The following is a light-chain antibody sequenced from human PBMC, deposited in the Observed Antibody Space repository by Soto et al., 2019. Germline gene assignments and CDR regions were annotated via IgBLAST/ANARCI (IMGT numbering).Light chain of an antibody. CDR2: GAS. CDR3: HQSYSGHYT. J-gene: IGKJ2*01. Sequence: DVKITQCRPSLSACVGDKMHRTCPASQSTIKSLHWYQQRPGKARTLLIFGASNLHNGVPPRFSGLGSGKHFTLTTTTSQPEDAATYSCHQSYSGHYTFGKGNKV. V-gene: IGKV1-39*01. CDR1: QSTIKS.